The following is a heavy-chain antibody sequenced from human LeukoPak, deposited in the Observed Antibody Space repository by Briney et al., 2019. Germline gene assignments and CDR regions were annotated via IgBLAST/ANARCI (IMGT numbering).Heavy chain of an antibody. D-gene: IGHD1-26*01. CDR1: GFTFSSHW. J-gene: IGHJ4*02. CDR2: INSDGSST. V-gene: IGHV3-74*01. CDR3: ARLFLSGSYDY. Sequence: GGSLRLSCAASGFTFSSHWMHWVRQAPGKGLVWVSRINSDGSSTSYADSVKGRFTISRDNAKNTLYLQMNSLRAEDTAVYYCARLFLSGSYDYWGQGTLVTVSS.